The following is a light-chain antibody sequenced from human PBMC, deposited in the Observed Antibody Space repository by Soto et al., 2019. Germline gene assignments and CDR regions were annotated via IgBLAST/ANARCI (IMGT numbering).Light chain of an antibody. CDR1: SSDVGGYTY. CDR3: TSYTSSHTYV. V-gene: IGLV2-14*01. Sequence: QSALTQPASVSGSPGQSITISCTGTSSDVGGYTYVSWYQQHPGKAPKLMIYDVTYRPSGVSSRFSGSKSDNTASLTISGLQAEDEADYYCTSYTSSHTYVFGTGTKVTVL. CDR2: DVT. J-gene: IGLJ1*01.